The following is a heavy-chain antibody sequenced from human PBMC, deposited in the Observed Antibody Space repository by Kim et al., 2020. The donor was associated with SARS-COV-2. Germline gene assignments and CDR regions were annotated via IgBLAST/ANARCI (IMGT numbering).Heavy chain of an antibody. CDR1: GFTFSSYA. Sequence: GGSLRLSCAASGFTFSSYAMTWVRQAPGKGLEWVSAVSGTGDSTYYADSVKGRFTISRDNSKNMLFLQMNSLRAEDTAVYYCAKGLSPGWFGGHSYYYYYGMAVWGQGTTVTVSS. D-gene: IGHD3-10*01. J-gene: IGHJ6*02. V-gene: IGHV3-23*01. CDR2: VSGTGDST. CDR3: AKGLSPGWFGGHSYYYYYGMAV.